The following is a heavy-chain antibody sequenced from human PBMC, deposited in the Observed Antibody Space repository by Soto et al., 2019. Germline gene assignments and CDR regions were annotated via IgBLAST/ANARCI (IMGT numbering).Heavy chain of an antibody. Sequence: QVQLVQSGGEVKKPGASVKVSCKASGYTFTIYGINWVRQAPGQGLEWMGWISPDNGNTNYAPKLQGRVTMTTDTTTSTAYMELRSLRSDDTAVYYCARALGYSGYAGMDVWGQGTTVTVSS. CDR3: ARALGYSGYAGMDV. CDR2: ISPDNGNT. CDR1: GYTFTIYG. J-gene: IGHJ6*02. D-gene: IGHD5-12*01. V-gene: IGHV1-18*01.